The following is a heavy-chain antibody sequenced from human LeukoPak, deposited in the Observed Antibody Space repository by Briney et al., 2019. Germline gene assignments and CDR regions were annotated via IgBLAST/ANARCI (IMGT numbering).Heavy chain of an antibody. Sequence: SETLSLTCTVSDGSISSYYWSWIRLPPGKGLEWIAYITYSGSTYYNPSLKSRVTISLDTSKNHFSLKLISVTASDTAIYYCARHGAAWSFDYWGQGTPVTVSS. D-gene: IGHD2-8*02. CDR1: DGSISSYY. CDR3: ARHGAAWSFDY. CDR2: ITYSGST. V-gene: IGHV4-59*08. J-gene: IGHJ4*02.